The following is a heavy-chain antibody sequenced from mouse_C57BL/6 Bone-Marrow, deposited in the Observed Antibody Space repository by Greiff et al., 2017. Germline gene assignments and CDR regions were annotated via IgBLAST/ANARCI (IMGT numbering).Heavy chain of an antibody. Sequence: QVQLQQPGAELVKPGASVKMSCKASGYTFTSYWITWVKQRPGQGLEWIGDIYPGSGSTNYNEKFKSKATLTVDTSSSTAYMQLSSLASEDSAVYYCARKEVPVPVDYWGQGTTLTVSS. CDR3: ARKEVPVPVDY. J-gene: IGHJ2*01. V-gene: IGHV1-55*01. CDR1: GYTFTSYW. CDR2: IYPGSGST.